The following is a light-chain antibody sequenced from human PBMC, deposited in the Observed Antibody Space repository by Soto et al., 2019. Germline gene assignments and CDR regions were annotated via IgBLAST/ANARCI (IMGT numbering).Light chain of an antibody. CDR2: GAY. J-gene: IGKJ5*01. CDR1: QSVSSSY. Sequence: EIVLTQSPGTLSLSPGERATLSCRASQSVSSSYLAWYQQKPGQAPRILIYGAYTRATGIPARFSGSGSGTDFTLTISSLQSEDFAVYYCQQYNNWPPITFGQGTRLEI. V-gene: IGKV3-15*01. CDR3: QQYNNWPPIT.